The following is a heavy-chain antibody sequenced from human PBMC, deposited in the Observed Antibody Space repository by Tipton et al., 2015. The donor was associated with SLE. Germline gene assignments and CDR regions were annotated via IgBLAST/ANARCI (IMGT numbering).Heavy chain of an antibody. CDR3: GRRGMATSYFDY. CDR1: GYSFTSNW. CDR2: IYPGDSDT. J-gene: IGHJ4*02. V-gene: IGHV5-51*03. D-gene: IGHD5-24*01. Sequence: QSGPEVKKPGESLKISCKVSGYSFTSNWIGCVRQMPGKGLEWMGIIYPGDSDTRYSPSFQGRVTISVDKSSNTAYLQWSSLKASDTALYYCGRRGMATSYFDYWGQGTLVTVSS.